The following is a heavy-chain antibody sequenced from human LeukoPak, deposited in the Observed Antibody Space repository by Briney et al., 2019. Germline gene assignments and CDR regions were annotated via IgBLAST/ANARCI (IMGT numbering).Heavy chain of an antibody. D-gene: IGHD3-10*01. V-gene: IGHV4-59*08. CDR1: GGSISSYY. CDR3: ARRKYGSGSYFNY. Sequence: SETLSLTCTVSGGSISSYYWSWIRPPPGKGPGWIGYIYYSGSTNYNPSLKRRVTISVDTSKTQFSLRLTSVTAADTAVYYCARRKYGSGSYFNYWGQGTLVSVSS. CDR2: IYYSGST. J-gene: IGHJ4*02.